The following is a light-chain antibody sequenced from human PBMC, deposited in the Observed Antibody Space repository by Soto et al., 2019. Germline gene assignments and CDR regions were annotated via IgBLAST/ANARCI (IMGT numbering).Light chain of an antibody. CDR2: DAS. V-gene: IGKV3-11*01. Sequence: EIVLTQSPATLSLSPGERATLSCRASQSVSSYLAWYQQKTGQAPRLLIYDASNRATGIPARFSGSGSGTDFTLTISSLEPEDFAVYYCQLRSNWPPWTFGQGTKVEIK. CDR3: QLRSNWPPWT. J-gene: IGKJ1*01. CDR1: QSVSSY.